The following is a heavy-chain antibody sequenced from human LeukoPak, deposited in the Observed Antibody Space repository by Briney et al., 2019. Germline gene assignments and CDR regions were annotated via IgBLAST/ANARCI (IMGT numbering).Heavy chain of an antibody. D-gene: IGHD3-22*01. CDR3: ARDRYYDSSGYYYVYYFDY. V-gene: IGHV3-7*01. Sequence: GGSLRLSCAASGFSFSSYLMSWVRQAPGKGLEWVANIKQDGSEKYYVDSVKGRFTISRDNAKNSLYLQMNSLRAEDTAVYYCARDRYYDSSGYYYVYYFDYWGQGTLVTVSS. J-gene: IGHJ4*02. CDR2: IKQDGSEK. CDR1: GFSFSSYL.